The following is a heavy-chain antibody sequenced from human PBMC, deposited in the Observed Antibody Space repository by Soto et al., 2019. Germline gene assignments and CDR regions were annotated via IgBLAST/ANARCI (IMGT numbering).Heavy chain of an antibody. D-gene: IGHD3-9*01. J-gene: IGHJ5*02. V-gene: IGHV1-24*01. CDR1: GYTLTVLS. CDR2: FDPEDGET. CDR3: ATVQTYYDILTGPNWFDP. Sequence: ASVKVSCKVSGYTLTVLSRHWVRQAPGKGLEWMGGFDPEDGETIYAQKFQGRVTMTEDTSTDTAYMELSSLRSEDTAVYYCATVQTYYDILTGPNWFDPWGQGTLVTVSS.